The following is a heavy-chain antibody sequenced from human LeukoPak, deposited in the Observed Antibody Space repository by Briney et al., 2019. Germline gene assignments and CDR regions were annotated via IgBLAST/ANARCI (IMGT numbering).Heavy chain of an antibody. V-gene: IGHV3-23*01. D-gene: IGHD3-10*01. J-gene: IGHJ4*02. CDR1: GVTFSSYA. CDR3: AKLNDFWSGGPYYYGSGSYYKEGYYFDY. Sequence: GGSLRLSCAASGVTFSSYAMSWGRQAPGKGLEWVSAISGSGGGTYYADSVKGRFTISRDNSKNTLYLQMNSLRAEDTAVYYCAKLNDFWSGGPYYYGSGSYYKEGYYFDYWGQGTLVTVSS. CDR2: ISGSGGGT.